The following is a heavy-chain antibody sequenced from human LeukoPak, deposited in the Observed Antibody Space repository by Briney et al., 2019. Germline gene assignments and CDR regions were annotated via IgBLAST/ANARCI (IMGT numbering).Heavy chain of an antibody. V-gene: IGHV4-59*01. CDR3: ARAPDYGGNLDY. CDR2: NHYSGDT. J-gene: IGHJ4*02. Sequence: SETLSLTCTVSGASISSYFWSWIRQPSGKGLEWIGYNHYSGDTNYNPSLKSRVTISVDTSKNQFSLRLTSVTAADTAVYYCARAPDYGGNLDYWGQGTLVTVSS. D-gene: IGHD4-23*01. CDR1: GASISSYF.